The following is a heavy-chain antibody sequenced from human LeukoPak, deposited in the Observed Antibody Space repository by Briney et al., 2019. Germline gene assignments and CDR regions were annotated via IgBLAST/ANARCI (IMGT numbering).Heavy chain of an antibody. J-gene: IGHJ4*02. CDR2: INPGGTET. V-gene: IGHV3-7*01. CDR1: GFSLSTYW. CDR3: GQFGYVAGVDL. D-gene: IGHD6-19*01. Sequence: GGSLRLSCAASGFSLSTYWVTWVRQAPGTGLEWVANINPGGTETYYVEPVKGRFTISRDNAKDLVYLQMNSLRAEDSAVYRCGQFGYVAGVDLWGQGTLVAVSS.